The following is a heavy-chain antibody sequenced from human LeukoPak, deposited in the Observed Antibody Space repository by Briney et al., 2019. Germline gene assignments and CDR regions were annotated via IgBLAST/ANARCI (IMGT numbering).Heavy chain of an antibody. D-gene: IGHD3-10*01. CDR3: ADVGSGSFQTPN. V-gene: IGHV3-15*01. J-gene: IGHJ4*02. CDR1: GFTFSKVW. Sequence: GGSLRLSCAASGFTFSKVWMSWVRQAPGKGLEWVGHIKSKTDGGTTDYAAPVKGRFTISRDDSKNTLYLQMNSLRTEDTAVYYCADVGSGSFQTPNWGQGTLVTVSS. CDR2: IKSKTDGGTT.